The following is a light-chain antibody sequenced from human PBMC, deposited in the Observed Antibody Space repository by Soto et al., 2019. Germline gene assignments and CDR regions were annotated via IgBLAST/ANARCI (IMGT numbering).Light chain of an antibody. CDR1: RSDVGGYNY. CDR3: SSYTSSSTFVV. V-gene: IGLV2-14*01. J-gene: IGLJ2*01. Sequence: QCALTQPASVSGSPGQSITISCTGTRSDVGGYNYVSWYQQHPGKAPKLMIYDVSNRPSGVSNRFSGSKSGNTASLTISGLQAEDEADYYCSSYTSSSTFVVFGGGTKLTVL. CDR2: DVS.